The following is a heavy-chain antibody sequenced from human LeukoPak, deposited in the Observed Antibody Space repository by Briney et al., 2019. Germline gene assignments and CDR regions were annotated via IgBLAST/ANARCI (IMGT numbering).Heavy chain of an antibody. J-gene: IGHJ4*02. V-gene: IGHV3-74*01. CDR3: ARVYGDYYFDY. Sequence: PGGSLRLSCAASEFTFSSYWMHWVRQAPGKGLVWVSRINSDGSSTNYADSVKGRFTISRDNAKNTLYLQMNSLRAEDTAVYFCARVYGDYYFDYWGQGTLVTVSS. D-gene: IGHD4-17*01. CDR2: INSDGSST. CDR1: EFTFSSYW.